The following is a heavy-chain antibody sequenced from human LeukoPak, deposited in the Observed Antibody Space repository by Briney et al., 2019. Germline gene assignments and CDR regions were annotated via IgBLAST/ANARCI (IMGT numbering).Heavy chain of an antibody. CDR1: GFTFSSYS. CDR3: ARGQRGYSYPTPRGYMDV. V-gene: IGHV3-21*01. CDR2: ISSSSSYI. J-gene: IGHJ6*03. D-gene: IGHD5-18*01. Sequence: GGSLRLSCAASGFTFSSYSMNWVRQAPGKGLEWVSSISSSSSYIYYADSVKGRFTISRDNAKNSLYLQMNSLRAEDTAVYYCARGQRGYSYPTPRGYMDVWGKGTTVTVSS.